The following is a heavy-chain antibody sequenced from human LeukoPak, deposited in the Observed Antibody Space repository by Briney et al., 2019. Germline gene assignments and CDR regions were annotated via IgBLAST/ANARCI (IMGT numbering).Heavy chain of an antibody. J-gene: IGHJ4*02. CDR3: AGSSGWTGFDY. D-gene: IGHD6-19*01. CDR2: IYYSGST. CDR1: VGSISSYY. V-gene: IGHV4-59*08. Sequence: SETLSLTCTVSVGSISSYYWSWIRQPPGKGLEWIGYIYYSGSTNYNPSLKSRVTISVDTSKNQFSLKLSSVTAADTAVYYCAGSSGWTGFDYWGQGTLVTVSS.